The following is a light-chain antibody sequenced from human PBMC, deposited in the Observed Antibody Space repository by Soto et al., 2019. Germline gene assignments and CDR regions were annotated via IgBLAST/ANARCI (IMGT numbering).Light chain of an antibody. J-gene: IGLJ1*01. CDR2: DVN. CDR3: SSYTSTNALV. Sequence: QSALTQPASVSGSPGQSITVSCTGTGSDVGGYNYVSWYQHYPGQAPKLMIYDVNKRPSGVSNRFSGSKSGNTASLTISGLQVEDEADYYFSSYTSTNALVFGVGTKVTVL. V-gene: IGLV2-14*03. CDR1: GSDVGGYNY.